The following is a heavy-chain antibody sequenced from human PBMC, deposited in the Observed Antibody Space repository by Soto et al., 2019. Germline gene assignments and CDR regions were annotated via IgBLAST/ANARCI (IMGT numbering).Heavy chain of an antibody. CDR2: ISSSSSYI. CDR1: GFTFSSYS. CDR3: ARSGYNWNDREDLPDY. J-gene: IGHJ4*02. D-gene: IGHD1-1*01. V-gene: IGHV3-21*01. Sequence: GGSLRLSCAASGFTFSSYSMNWVRQAPGKGLEWVSSISSSSSYIYYADSVKGRFTISRDNAKNSLYLQMNSLRAEDTAVYYCARSGYNWNDREDLPDYWGQGTLVTVSS.